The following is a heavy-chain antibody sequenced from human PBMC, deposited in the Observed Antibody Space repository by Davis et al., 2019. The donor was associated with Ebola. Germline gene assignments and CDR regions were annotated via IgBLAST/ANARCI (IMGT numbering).Heavy chain of an antibody. CDR3: AREPIVVVATTTGYYYYGLDV. CDR2: INPGGGTT. Sequence: AASVKVSCKASGYTFTSYYMHWVRQAPGQGLEWMGIINPGGGTTSYAQKFQGRVTMTRDTSTSTAYMELSSLRSEDTAVYYCAREPIVVVATTTGYYYYGLDVWGQGTTVTVSS. V-gene: IGHV1-46*03. CDR1: GYTFTSYY. D-gene: IGHD2-15*01. J-gene: IGHJ6*02.